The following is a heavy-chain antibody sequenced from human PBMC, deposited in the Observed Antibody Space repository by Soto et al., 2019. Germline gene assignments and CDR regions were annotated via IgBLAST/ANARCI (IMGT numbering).Heavy chain of an antibody. V-gene: IGHV4-59*08. CDR1: GGSISSYY. Sequence: SETLSLTCTVSGGSISSYYWSWIRQPPGKGLEWIGYIYYSGSTNYNPSLKSRVTISVDTSKNQFSLKLSSVTAADTAVYYCARSRDGYTYGMDVWGQGTTVTVSS. D-gene: IGHD5-12*01. J-gene: IGHJ6*02. CDR2: IYYSGST. CDR3: ARSRDGYTYGMDV.